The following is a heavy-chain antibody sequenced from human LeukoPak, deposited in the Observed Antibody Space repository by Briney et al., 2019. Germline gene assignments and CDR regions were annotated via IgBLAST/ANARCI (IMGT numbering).Heavy chain of an antibody. Sequence: ASVKVSCKASGGTFSSYAISWVRQAPGQGLEWMGRIIPILGIANYAQKFQGRVTITADKSTSTAYMELSSLRSEDTAVYYCARALAVAAPMGYWGQGTLVTVSS. CDR2: IIPILGIA. J-gene: IGHJ4*02. D-gene: IGHD6-19*01. CDR3: ARALAVAAPMGY. CDR1: GGTFSSYA. V-gene: IGHV1-69*04.